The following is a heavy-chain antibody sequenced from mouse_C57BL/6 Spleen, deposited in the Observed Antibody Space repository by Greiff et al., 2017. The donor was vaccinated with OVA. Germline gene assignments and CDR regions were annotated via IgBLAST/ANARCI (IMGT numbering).Heavy chain of an antibody. V-gene: IGHV5-6*01. CDR3: ARQLDDYDGDYYAMDY. CDR1: GFTFSSYG. CDR2: ISSGGSYT. J-gene: IGHJ4*01. D-gene: IGHD2-4*01. Sequence: EVQLKESGGDLVKPGGSLKLSCAASGFTFSSYGMSWVRQTPDKRLEWVATISSGGSYTYYPASVKGRFTISRDNAKNTLYLQMSSLKSEDTAMYYCARQLDDYDGDYYAMDYWGQGTSVTVSS.